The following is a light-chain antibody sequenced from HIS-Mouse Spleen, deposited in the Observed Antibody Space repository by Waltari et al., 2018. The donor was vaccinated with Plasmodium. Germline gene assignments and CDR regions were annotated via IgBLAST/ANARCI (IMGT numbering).Light chain of an antibody. J-gene: IGKJ3*01. CDR2: GAS. V-gene: IGKV3-15*01. CDR1: QSVSSN. CDR3: QQYNNWSFT. Sequence: EIVMTQSPATLSVSPGERATLSCRASQSVSSNLAWYVQKTGQAPRLLIYGASTRATGIPARFSGSGSGTEFTLTISSLQSEDFAVYYCQQYNNWSFTFGPGTKVDIK.